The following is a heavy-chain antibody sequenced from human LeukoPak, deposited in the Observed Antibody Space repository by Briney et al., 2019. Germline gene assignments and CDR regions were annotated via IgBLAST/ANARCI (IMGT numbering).Heavy chain of an antibody. CDR2: LNTDGSDT. V-gene: IGHV3-74*01. J-gene: IGHJ2*01. D-gene: IGHD6-19*01. CDR1: GFTFSTYS. Sequence: GGSLRLSCAASGFTFSTYSMNWVRQAPGKGLVWVSRLNTDGSDTRYADSVQGRFTISRDNAKNTLYLQMNSLRAEDTAVYCCARSEAVAWSFDLWGRGTLVTVSS. CDR3: ARSEAVAWSFDL.